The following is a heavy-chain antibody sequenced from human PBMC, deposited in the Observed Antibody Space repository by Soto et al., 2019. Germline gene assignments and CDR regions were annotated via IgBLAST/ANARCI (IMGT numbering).Heavy chain of an antibody. CDR3: ARAQKRGLVQKSAEQTYYYYYMDV. J-gene: IGHJ6*03. Sequence: GGSLRLSCAASGFTFSSYSMNWVRQAPGKGLEWVSYISSSSSTIYYADSVKGRFTISRDNAKNSLYLQMNSLRAEDTAVYYCARAQKRGLVQKSAEQTYYYYYMDVWGKGTTVTVSS. V-gene: IGHV3-48*01. CDR1: GFTFSSYS. CDR2: ISSSSSTI.